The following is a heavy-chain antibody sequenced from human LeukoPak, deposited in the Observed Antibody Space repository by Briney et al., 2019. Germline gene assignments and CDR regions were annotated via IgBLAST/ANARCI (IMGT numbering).Heavy chain of an antibody. D-gene: IGHD5-18*01. V-gene: IGHV4-59*11. CDR2: IYYSGGT. J-gene: IGHJ6*03. CDR3: ARVGYSYVINDWSRTGLGAYPTKYYYHMDV. CDR1: GGAFSGLY. Sequence: SETLSFTGPVSGGAFSGLYWSWIRQPPGKGLGGMGDIYYSGGTNYNPSPKSRVTISGDTSKNQFSLKLSSVTAADTAVYFCARVGYSYVINDWSRTGLGAYPTKYYYHMDVWGKGTTVTVSS.